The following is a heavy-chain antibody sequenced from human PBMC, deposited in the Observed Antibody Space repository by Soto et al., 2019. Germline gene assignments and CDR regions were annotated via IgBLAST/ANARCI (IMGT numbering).Heavy chain of an antibody. V-gene: IGHV4-39*01. D-gene: IGHD5-18*01. CDR3: ERLVDTAMVTVFDY. CDR2: IYYSGST. J-gene: IGHJ4*02. CDR1: GGSTSSSSYY. Sequence: SETLSLTCTVSGGSTSSSSYYWGWIRQPPGKGLEWIGSIYYSGSTYYNPSLKSRVTISVDTSKNQFSLKLSSVTAADTAVYYCERLVDTAMVTVFDYWGQGTLVTVSS.